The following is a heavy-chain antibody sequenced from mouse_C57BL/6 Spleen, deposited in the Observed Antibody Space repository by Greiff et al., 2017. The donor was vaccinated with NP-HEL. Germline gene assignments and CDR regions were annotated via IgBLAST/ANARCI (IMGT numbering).Heavy chain of an antibody. Sequence: QVQLQQSGAELVKPGASVKLSCKASGYTFTEYTIHWVKQRSGQGLEWIGWFYPGSGSIKYNEKFKDKATLTADKSSSTVYMELSRLTSEDSAVYFCARHPRYYGSRGYWYFDVWGTGTTVTVSS. J-gene: IGHJ1*03. CDR1: GYTFTEYT. CDR3: ARHPRYYGSRGYWYFDV. D-gene: IGHD1-1*01. CDR2: FYPGSGSI. V-gene: IGHV1-62-2*01.